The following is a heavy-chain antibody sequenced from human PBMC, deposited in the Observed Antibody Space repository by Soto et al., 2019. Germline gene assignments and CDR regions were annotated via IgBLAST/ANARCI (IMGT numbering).Heavy chain of an antibody. CDR1: GGTFSSYA. CDR3: ARGRIVVVPAAILPFYYYGMDV. Sequence: SVKVSCKASGGTFSSYAISWVRQAPGQGLEWMGGIIPVFGTANYAQKFQGRVTITADKSTSTAYMELSSLRSEDTAVYYCARGRIVVVPAAILPFYYYGMDVWGQGTTVTVSS. J-gene: IGHJ6*02. D-gene: IGHD2-2*01. V-gene: IGHV1-69*06. CDR2: IIPVFGTA.